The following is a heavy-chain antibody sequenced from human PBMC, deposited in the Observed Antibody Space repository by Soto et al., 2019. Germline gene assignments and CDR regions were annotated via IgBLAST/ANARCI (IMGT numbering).Heavy chain of an antibody. CDR2: TYYRSKWYN. CDR1: GDSVSCNSAT. Sequence: SQTLSLTCAISGDSVSCNSATGNWIRQSPSRGLEWLGRTYYRSKWYNDYGVSVKSRITIDPDTSKNQFSLQLNSVTPEDTAVYYCTRDPEYFYDSRGIRYYYQYGMDVWGQGTTVTVSS. D-gene: IGHD3-22*01. J-gene: IGHJ6*02. V-gene: IGHV6-1*01. CDR3: TRDPEYFYDSRGIRYYYQYGMDV.